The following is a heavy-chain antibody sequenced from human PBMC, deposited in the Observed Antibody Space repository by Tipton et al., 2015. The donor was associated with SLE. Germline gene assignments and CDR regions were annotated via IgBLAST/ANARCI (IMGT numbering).Heavy chain of an antibody. D-gene: IGHD6-6*01. V-gene: IGHV4-31*11. CDR1: GGSISSGGYY. CDR2: VYHTGVT. CDR3: AKDFSSSPGWFDP. Sequence: TLSLTCAVSGGSISSGGYYWTWIRQHPVKGLEWIGYVYHTGVTYYNPSLKSRLTMSVDTSKNQFYLKLSSVTDADTGVYYCAKDFSSSPGWFDPWGPGMLVTVAS. J-gene: IGHJ5*02.